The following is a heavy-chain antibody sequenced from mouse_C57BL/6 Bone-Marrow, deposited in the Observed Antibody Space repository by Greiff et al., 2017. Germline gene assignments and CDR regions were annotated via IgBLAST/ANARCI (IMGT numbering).Heavy chain of an antibody. V-gene: IGHV5-16*01. Sequence: EVKLMESEGGLVQPGSSMKLSCTASGFTFSDYYMAWVRQVPEKGLEWVANINYDGSSTYYLDSLKSRFIISRDNAKNILYLQLSSLKSEDTATYYCARDGYSPAYAMDYWGQGTSGTVSS. J-gene: IGHJ4*01. D-gene: IGHD2-3*01. CDR2: INYDGSST. CDR3: ARDGYSPAYAMDY. CDR1: GFTFSDYY.